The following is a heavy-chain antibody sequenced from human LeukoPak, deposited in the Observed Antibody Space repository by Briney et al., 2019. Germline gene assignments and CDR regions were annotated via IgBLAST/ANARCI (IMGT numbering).Heavy chain of an antibody. Sequence: SVKVSCKASGFTFTSSAVQWVRQARGQRLEWIGWIVVGSGNTNYAQKFQERVTITRDMSTSTAYMELSSLRSEDTAVYYCAADLLGVVIPPPAWGQGTLVTVSS. CDR1: GFTFTSSA. D-gene: IGHD3-3*01. V-gene: IGHV1-58*01. J-gene: IGHJ5*02. CDR3: AADLLGVVIPPPA. CDR2: IVVGSGNT.